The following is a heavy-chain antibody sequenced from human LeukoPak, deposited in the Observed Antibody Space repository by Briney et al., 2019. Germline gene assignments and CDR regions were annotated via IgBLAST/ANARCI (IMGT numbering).Heavy chain of an antibody. CDR2: MNPNSGNT. Sequence: ASVKVSCKASGYTFTSYYMHWVRQATGQGLEWMGWMNPNSGNTGYAQKFQGRVTMTRNTSINTAYMELSSLRSEDTAVYYCARGSRRDGYNTLFDYWGQGTLVTVSS. J-gene: IGHJ4*02. V-gene: IGHV1-8*02. CDR3: ARGSRRDGYNTLFDY. CDR1: GYTFTSYY. D-gene: IGHD5-24*01.